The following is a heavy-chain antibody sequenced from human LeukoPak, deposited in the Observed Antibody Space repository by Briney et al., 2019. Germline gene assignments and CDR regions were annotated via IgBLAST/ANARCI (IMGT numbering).Heavy chain of an antibody. CDR1: GDSISPYY. CDR3: ARHIFGHLFDT. CDR2: IFRSGHT. V-gene: IGHV4-59*01. D-gene: IGHD3-3*02. J-gene: IGHJ4*02. Sequence: SETLSLTCTVSGDSISPYYWSWIRQPPGKGLEWIGYIFRSGHTNYNPSLKSRVTISLDTSKNQFPLRLSSVTAADTAVYYCARHIFGHLFDTWGQGTLVTVSS.